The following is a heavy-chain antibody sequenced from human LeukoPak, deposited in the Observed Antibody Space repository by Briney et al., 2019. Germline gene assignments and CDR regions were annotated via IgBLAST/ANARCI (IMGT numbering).Heavy chain of an antibody. Sequence: GGSLRLSCAASGFTFSTYWMSWLRQAPGKGLEWVATIRQDGIETRYVDSVRDRFLISRDNSKSSLYLQMSSLREEDTAIYYCARGYGRAHCPYFFDYWGQGTLVPVS. CDR2: IRQDGIET. CDR1: GFTFSTYW. D-gene: IGHD4-17*01. CDR3: ARGYGRAHCPYFFDY. J-gene: IGHJ4*02. V-gene: IGHV3-7*01.